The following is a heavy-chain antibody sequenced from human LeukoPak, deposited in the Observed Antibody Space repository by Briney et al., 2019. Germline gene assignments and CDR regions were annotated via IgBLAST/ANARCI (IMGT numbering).Heavy chain of an antibody. CDR1: GYTFTSYY. Sequence: ASVKVSCKASGYTFTSYYMYWVRQAPGQGLEWMGIINPSGGSTSYAQKFQGRVTMTRDTSTSTVYMELSSLRSEDTAVYYCARSGANVVVTAISGYMDVWGKGTTVTISS. CDR3: ARSGANVVVTAISGYMDV. J-gene: IGHJ6*03. D-gene: IGHD2-21*02. CDR2: INPSGGST. V-gene: IGHV1-46*01.